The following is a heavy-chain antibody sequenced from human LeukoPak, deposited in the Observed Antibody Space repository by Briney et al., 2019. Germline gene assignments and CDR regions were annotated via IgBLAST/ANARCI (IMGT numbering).Heavy chain of an antibody. J-gene: IGHJ4*02. CDR2: ISSSNGKT. CDR3: ARDEKRAMAHFDY. CDR1: GYTFTTYG. D-gene: IGHD5-18*01. V-gene: IGHV1-18*01. Sequence: GASVKLSCKASGYTFTTYGISWVRQAPGQGLEWMGWISSSNGKTNYAQRFQGRVTVTTDTSTSTAYMDLKSLRSDDTAVYYCARDEKRAMAHFDYWGQGTLVTVSS.